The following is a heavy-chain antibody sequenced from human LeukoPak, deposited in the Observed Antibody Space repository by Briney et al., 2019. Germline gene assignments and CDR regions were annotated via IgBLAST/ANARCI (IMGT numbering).Heavy chain of an antibody. J-gene: IGHJ4*02. Sequence: GSTVKVSCKASGGTFSSYAISWVRQAPGQGLEWMGGIIPIFGTANYAQKFQGGVTITADESTSTAYMELSSLRSEDTAVYYCARVGGLLWDFDYWGQGTLVTVSS. CDR1: GGTFSSYA. D-gene: IGHD3-16*01. V-gene: IGHV1-69*01. CDR2: IIPIFGTA. CDR3: ARVGGLLWDFDY.